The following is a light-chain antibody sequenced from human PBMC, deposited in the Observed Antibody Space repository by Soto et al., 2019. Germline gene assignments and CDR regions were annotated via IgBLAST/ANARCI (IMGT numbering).Light chain of an antibody. J-gene: IGLJ1*01. CDR1: SSVVGGYNY. CDR2: EVS. V-gene: IGLV2-8*01. CDR3: SSYAGSTPYV. Sequence: QSALTQPPSASGSPGQSVTISCTGTSSVVGGYNYVSWYQQHPGKAPKLMIYEVSKRPSGVPDRFSGSKSGNTASLTVSGLQAEDEADYYCSSYAGSTPYVFGTGTKLTVL.